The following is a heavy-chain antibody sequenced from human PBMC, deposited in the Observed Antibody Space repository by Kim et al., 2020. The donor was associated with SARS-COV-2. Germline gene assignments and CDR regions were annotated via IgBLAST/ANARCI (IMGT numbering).Heavy chain of an antibody. D-gene: IGHD6-19*01. Sequence: YSPSRKSRVTISVDTSKNQFSLKLSSVTAADTAVYYCARGHSSGWYWFDPWGQGTLVTVSS. V-gene: IGHV4-59*09. CDR3: ARGHSSGWYWFDP. J-gene: IGHJ5*02.